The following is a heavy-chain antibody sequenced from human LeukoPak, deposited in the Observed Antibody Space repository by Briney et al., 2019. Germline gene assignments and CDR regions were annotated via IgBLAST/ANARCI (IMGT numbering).Heavy chain of an antibody. CDR1: GFTFSSYA. J-gene: IGHJ4*02. CDR2: ISGSGGST. V-gene: IGHV3-23*01. Sequence: PGGSLRLSCAASGFTFSSYAMSWVRQAPGKGLEWVSAISGSGGSTYYADSVKGWFTISRDNSKNTLYLQMNSLRAEDTAVYYCAKVMTRTMVRGVPPSDYWGQGTLVTVSS. CDR3: AKVMTRTMVRGVPPSDY. D-gene: IGHD3-10*01.